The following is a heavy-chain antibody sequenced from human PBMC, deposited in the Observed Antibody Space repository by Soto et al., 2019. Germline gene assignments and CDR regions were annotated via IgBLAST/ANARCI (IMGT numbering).Heavy chain of an antibody. CDR1: GFTFSRYW. CDR3: AREDSFDPFHH. J-gene: IGHJ1*01. D-gene: IGHD2-21*01. CDR2: MSSDGSHT. Sequence: ESLKISCVDTGFTFSRYWMNWFSQAPGKGLVWVSRMSSDGSHTTYADSVKGRFTISRDHAKNTLYLQMNSLRVEDTAVYHCAREDSFDPFHHWGQGTLVTVSS. V-gene: IGHV3-74*01.